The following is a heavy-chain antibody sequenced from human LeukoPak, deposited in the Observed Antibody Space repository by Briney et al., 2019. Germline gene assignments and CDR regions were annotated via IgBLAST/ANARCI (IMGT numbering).Heavy chain of an antibody. CDR1: GFTFSSYD. CDR2: IGTAGDT. V-gene: IGHV3-13*01. J-gene: IGHJ6*02. CDR3: ARGAGSSSSWYGLYGMDV. Sequence: GGSLRLSCAASGFTFSSYDMHWVRQATGKGLEWVSAIGTAGDTYYPGSVKGRFTISRENAKNSLYLQMNSLRAGDTAVYYCARGAGSSSSWYGLYGMDVWGQGTTVTVSS. D-gene: IGHD6-13*01.